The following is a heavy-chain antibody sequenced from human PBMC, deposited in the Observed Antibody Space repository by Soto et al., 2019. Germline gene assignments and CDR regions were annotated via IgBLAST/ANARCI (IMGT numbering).Heavy chain of an antibody. J-gene: IGHJ6*02. V-gene: IGHV3-30-3*01. D-gene: IGHD6-13*01. Sequence: PGGSLRLSCAASGFTFSSYAMHWVRQAPGKGLEWVAVISYDGSNKYYADSVKGRFTISRDNSKNTLYLQMNSLRAGDTAVYYCAREEYSSSWYGVDYYGMDVWGQGTTVTVSS. CDR1: GFTFSSYA. CDR3: AREEYSSSWYGVDYYGMDV. CDR2: ISYDGSNK.